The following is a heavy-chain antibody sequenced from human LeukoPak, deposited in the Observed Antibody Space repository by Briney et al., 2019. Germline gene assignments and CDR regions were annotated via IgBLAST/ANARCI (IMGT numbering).Heavy chain of an antibody. CDR1: GFAFSDYW. D-gene: IGHD5-18*01. CDR3: AKGNTAMIS. CDR2: ISGSGGST. V-gene: IGHV3-23*01. J-gene: IGHJ4*02. Sequence: GGSLRLSCATSGFAFSDYWMNWVRQAPGKGLEWVSAISGSGGSTYYADSVKGRFTISRDNSKNTLYLQMNSLRAEDTAVYYCAKGNTAMISWGQGTLVTVSS.